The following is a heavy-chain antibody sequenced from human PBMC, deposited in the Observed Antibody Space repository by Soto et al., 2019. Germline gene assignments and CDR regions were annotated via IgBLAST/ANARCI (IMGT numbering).Heavy chain of an antibody. V-gene: IGHV3-23*01. CDR3: AKGVRLRDGPYYFDS. CDR2: ISAGSVTT. CDR1: GFSFGGCA. D-gene: IGHD2-8*01. J-gene: IGHJ4*02. Sequence: PGGSLRLSCAASGFSFGGCAMSWVRQAPGKGLEWVSGISAGSVTTYYTDSVKGRFTISRDNSKNTLYLQMNSLRAEDTAVYYYAKGVRLRDGPYYFDSWGQGTLVTVSS.